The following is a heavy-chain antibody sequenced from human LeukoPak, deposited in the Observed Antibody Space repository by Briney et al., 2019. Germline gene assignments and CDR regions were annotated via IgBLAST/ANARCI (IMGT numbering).Heavy chain of an antibody. CDR2: INHSGST. CDR1: GGSFSGYY. CDR3: ARGMRGYCSGGSCSYYYYYYMDV. D-gene: IGHD2-15*01. J-gene: IGHJ6*03. V-gene: IGHV4-34*01. Sequence: PSETLSLTCAVYGGSFSGYYWSWIRQPPGKGLEWIGEINHSGSTNYNPSLKSRVTISVDTSKNQFSLKLSPVTAAGTAVYYCARGMRGYCSGGSCSYYYYYYMDVWGKGTTVTVSS.